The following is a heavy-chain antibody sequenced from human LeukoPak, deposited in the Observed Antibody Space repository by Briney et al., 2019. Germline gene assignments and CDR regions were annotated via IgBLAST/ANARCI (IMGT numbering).Heavy chain of an antibody. D-gene: IGHD5-24*01. V-gene: IGHV1-2*02. CDR2: INPNSGGT. J-gene: IGHJ2*01. Sequence: AASVKVSCKASGYTFTGNYMHWVRQAPGQGLEWVGWINPNSGGTKFAQKFQGRVTMTRDTSISTASMELSRLTSDDTAVYYCARTLGGFTVDRATGFDLWGRGTLVTVSS. CDR3: ARTLGGFTVDRATGFDL. CDR1: GYTFTGNY.